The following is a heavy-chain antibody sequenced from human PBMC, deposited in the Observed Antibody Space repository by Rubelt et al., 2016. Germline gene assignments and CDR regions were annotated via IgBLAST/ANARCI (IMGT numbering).Heavy chain of an antibody. J-gene: IGHJ6*02. CDR1: GFTFSTYW. V-gene: IGHV3-7*04. CDR2: IKQDGGEN. CDR3: GRDMNV. Sequence: EVQLVESGGGLVQPGGSLRLSCAASGFTFSTYWMSWVRQAPGKGLEWVANIKQDGGENNYVDSVKGRLAISRENAKNSLYLQMSSLGAEDTAVYYCGRDMNVWGQGTTVTVSS.